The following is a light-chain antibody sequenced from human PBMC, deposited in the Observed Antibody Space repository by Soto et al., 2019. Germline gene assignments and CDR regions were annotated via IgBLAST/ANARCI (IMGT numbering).Light chain of an antibody. CDR2: GAF. CDR1: QGISNY. J-gene: IGKJ2*01. CDR3: QKYNSAPYA. V-gene: IGKV1-27*01. Sequence: DLQMTQSPSSLSASVGDRVTITCRASQGISNYLAWYQQRPGQVPKLLIYGAFTLQSGVPSRFSGSGSGTDFTLTISSLQPEDVATYYCQKYNSAPYAFGQGTKLEIK.